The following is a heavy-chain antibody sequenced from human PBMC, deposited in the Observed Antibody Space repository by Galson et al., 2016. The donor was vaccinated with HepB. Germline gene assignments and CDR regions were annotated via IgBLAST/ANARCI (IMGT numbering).Heavy chain of an antibody. Sequence: SVKVSCKASGYTFTNYGITWVRQAPGQGLEWMGWISAYNGNTKYAQKLQGRVTMTTDTSTSTAHMELRSLRFDDTAVYYCARDQEGSRWYAAGYWGQGTLVIVSS. D-gene: IGHD6-13*01. CDR3: ARDQEGSRWYAAGY. CDR2: ISAYNGNT. CDR1: GYTFTNYG. V-gene: IGHV1-18*01. J-gene: IGHJ4*02.